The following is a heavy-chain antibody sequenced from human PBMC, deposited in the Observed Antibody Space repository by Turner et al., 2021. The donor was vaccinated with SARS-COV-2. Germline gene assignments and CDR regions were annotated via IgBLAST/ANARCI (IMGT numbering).Heavy chain of an antibody. D-gene: IGHD3-10*01. CDR2: ISSNGGST. Sequence: EVQLVESGGGLVQPGGSLRLSCAAPGFTFSSYAMHWVRQAPGKGLEYVSAISSNGGSTYYANSVKGRFTISRDNSKNTLYLQMGSLRTEDMAVYYCAATNFYGSGSYYWGQGTLVTVSS. V-gene: IGHV3-64*01. CDR3: AATNFYGSGSYY. J-gene: IGHJ4*02. CDR1: GFTFSSYA.